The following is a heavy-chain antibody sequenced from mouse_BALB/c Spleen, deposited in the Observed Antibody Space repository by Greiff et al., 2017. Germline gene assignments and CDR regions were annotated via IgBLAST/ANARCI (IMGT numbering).Heavy chain of an antibody. CDR3: ARGGWYY. V-gene: IGHV1-7*01. D-gene: IGHD2-3*01. J-gene: IGHJ2*01. CDR1: GYTFTSYW. Sequence: QVQLQQSGAELAKPGAPVKMSCKASGYTFTSYWLHWVQQRPGQGLEWIGYINPSTGYTEYNQKFKDKATLPADKSSSTAYMQRSSLTSEDSAVYYCARGGWYYWGQGTTLTVSS. CDR2: INPSTGYT.